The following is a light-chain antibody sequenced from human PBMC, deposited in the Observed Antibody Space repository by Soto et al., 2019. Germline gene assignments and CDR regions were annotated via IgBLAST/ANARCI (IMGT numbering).Light chain of an antibody. CDR2: AAS. J-gene: IGKJ5*01. Sequence: IQMTQSPSSLSASVGDRVTITCRASQSISSYLNWYQQKPGKAPKLLIYAASSLQSGVPSRFSGSGSGTDFTLTISSLQPEDFATYYCQQSYSTPRDFGQGTRLEIK. V-gene: IGKV1-39*01. CDR3: QQSYSTPRD. CDR1: QSISSY.